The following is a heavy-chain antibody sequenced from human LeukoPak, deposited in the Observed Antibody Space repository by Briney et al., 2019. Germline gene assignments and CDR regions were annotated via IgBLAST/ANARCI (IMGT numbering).Heavy chain of an antibody. CDR3: ARDQRASRSDY. V-gene: IGHV3-66*01. CDR2: IYSGGTT. CDR1: GFTVSTNY. D-gene: IGHD6-25*01. J-gene: IGHJ4*02. Sequence: GGSLRLSCAASGFTVSTNYMSWVRQAPGKGLEWVSVIYSGGTTYYADSVKGRFTVSRDDSKNTLYLQMNSLRAEDTAVYYCARDQRASRSDYWGQGTLVTVSS.